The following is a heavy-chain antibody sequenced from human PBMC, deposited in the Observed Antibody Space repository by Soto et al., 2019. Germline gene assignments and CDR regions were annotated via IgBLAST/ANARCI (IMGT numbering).Heavy chain of an antibody. D-gene: IGHD1-1*01. J-gene: IGHJ5*02. Sequence: SETLSLTCSVSGGSIRSYYWSWIRQPPGKGLEWIGHIYYSGTTNYNPSLKSRITMSVDTSKNQFSLKLSSVTAADTAVYYCARAVETGGNWFDPWGQGTLVTVSS. CDR2: IYYSGTT. CDR1: GGSIRSYY. V-gene: IGHV4-59*01. CDR3: ARAVETGGNWFDP.